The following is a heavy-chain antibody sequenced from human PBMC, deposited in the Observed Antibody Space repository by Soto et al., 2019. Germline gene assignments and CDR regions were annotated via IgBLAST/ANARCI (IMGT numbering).Heavy chain of an antibody. J-gene: IGHJ3*01. V-gene: IGHV3-9*01. CDR2: ISWNSGII. Sequence: DAQLVESGGGLVQPGKSLRISCVASGFTFDDHTMHWVRQAPGRGLEWVSVISWNSGIIGYADSVKGRFTISRDNAKNSLYLRMDSLRPEATDVYYCTKDTHSPSGYFEAFDVWGQGKKVTVSS. CDR1: GFTFDDHT. D-gene: IGHD3-22*01. CDR3: TKDTHSPSGYFEAFDV.